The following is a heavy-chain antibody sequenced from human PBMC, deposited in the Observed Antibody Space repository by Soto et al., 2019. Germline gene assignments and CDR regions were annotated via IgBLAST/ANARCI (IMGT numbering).Heavy chain of an antibody. CDR3: ARSGHSFGGVI. CDR1: GASMNNYY. Sequence: KASETLSLTCTVSGASMNNYYGSWIRQPPGKGLEYIGYIFYSGSADYNPSLRSRVTMSVDTSNNQFSLKLRSVTAADTAVYYCARSGHSFGGVIWGQGILVTVSS. V-gene: IGHV4-59*01. D-gene: IGHD3-16*01. CDR2: IFYSGSA. J-gene: IGHJ4*02.